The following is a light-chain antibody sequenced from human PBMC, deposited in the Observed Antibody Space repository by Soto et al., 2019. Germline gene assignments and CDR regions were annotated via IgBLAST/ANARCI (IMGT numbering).Light chain of an antibody. J-gene: IGKJ2*01. Sequence: EIVLTQSPATLSVSPGERVTLSCRASETLISFLAWYQQKPGQAPRLLIYGASTRATGVPARFSGSVSATDFTLTISSLQSEDFAVYYCQSYNDWPLAVGQGTKLEI. CDR3: QSYNDWPLA. CDR1: ETLISF. CDR2: GAS. V-gene: IGKV3-15*01.